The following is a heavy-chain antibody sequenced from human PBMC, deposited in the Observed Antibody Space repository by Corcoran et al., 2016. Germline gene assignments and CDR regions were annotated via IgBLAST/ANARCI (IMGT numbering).Heavy chain of an antibody. Sequence: QLQLQEAGPGLVKPSETLSLTCNVSDVSGGSISSSSYYWGWIRQSPGKGPEWIGSIHYSGTTYDHPSLKSRVSISVDTSKNQFSLKLRSVTAPDTAVYYCVRVVSTTAGPFDYWGQGTLVTVSS. J-gene: IGHJ4*02. V-gene: IGHV4-39*07. CDR1: GGSISSSSYY. CDR2: IHYSGTT. CDR3: VRVVSTTAGPFDY. D-gene: IGHD4-17*01.